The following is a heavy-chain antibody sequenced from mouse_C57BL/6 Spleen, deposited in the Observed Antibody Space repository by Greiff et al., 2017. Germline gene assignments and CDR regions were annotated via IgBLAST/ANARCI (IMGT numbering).Heavy chain of an antibody. D-gene: IGHD5-1*01. CDR1: GYTFTSYW. CDR2: IFPSDSET. CDR3: AREKREYDWYFDV. Sequence: QVQLQQSGAELVRPGSSVKLSCKASGYTFTSYWMDWVKQRPGQGLEWIGNIFPSDSETHYNQMFKDKATLTVDKSSSTAYMQLSSLTSEDSEVYICAREKREYDWYFDVWGTGTTVTVSS. J-gene: IGHJ1*03. V-gene: IGHV1-61*01.